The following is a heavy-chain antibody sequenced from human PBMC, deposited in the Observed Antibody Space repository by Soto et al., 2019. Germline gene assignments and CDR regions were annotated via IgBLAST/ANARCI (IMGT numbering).Heavy chain of an antibody. Sequence: QVQLQPWGAGLVKPSETLSLSCAVYGQSFSGHSWAWIRQPPGKGLEWIGEINESGRTYYNPSLKGRVTISTDTSKNQFSLKLSSVSAADTAAYFCARGSGIVALPGELEDVKYDYWGQGTLVNVSS. J-gene: IGHJ4*02. CDR3: ARGSGIVALPGELEDVKYDY. D-gene: IGHD1-1*01. CDR1: GQSFSGHS. V-gene: IGHV4-34*01. CDR2: INESGRT.